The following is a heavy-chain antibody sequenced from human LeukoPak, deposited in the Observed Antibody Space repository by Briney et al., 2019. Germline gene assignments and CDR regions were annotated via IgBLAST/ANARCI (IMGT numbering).Heavy chain of an antibody. D-gene: IGHD3-22*01. V-gene: IGHV1-18*01. CDR1: GYTFTSYG. CDR3: AKRLDKSSYYSSFDF. Sequence: ASVKVSCKASGYTFTSYGISWVRQAPGQGLEWMGWISAYNGNTNYAQKLQGRVTMTTDTSTSTAYMELRSLRSDDTAVYYCAKRLDKSSYYSSFDFWGQGTLVTVSS. J-gene: IGHJ4*02. CDR2: ISAYNGNT.